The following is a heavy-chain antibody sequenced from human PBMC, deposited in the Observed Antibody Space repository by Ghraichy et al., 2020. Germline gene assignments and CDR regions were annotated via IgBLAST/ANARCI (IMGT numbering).Heavy chain of an antibody. Sequence: GGSLRLSCAASGFTFSSYAMSWVRQAPGKGLEWVSAISGSGGSTYYADSVKGRFTISRDNSKNTLYLQMNSLRAEDTAVYYCAKVVWDDSSGYYFDYWGQGTLVTVSS. CDR1: GFTFSSYA. D-gene: IGHD3-22*01. CDR2: ISGSGGST. V-gene: IGHV3-23*01. CDR3: AKVVWDDSSGYYFDY. J-gene: IGHJ4*02.